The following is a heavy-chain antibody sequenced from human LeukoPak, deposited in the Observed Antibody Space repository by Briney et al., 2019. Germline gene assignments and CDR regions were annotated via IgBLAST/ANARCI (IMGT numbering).Heavy chain of an antibody. V-gene: IGHV3-23*01. CDR3: ARGGGTVIRHFEY. CDR1: GFTFSNYG. D-gene: IGHD2/OR15-2a*01. J-gene: IGHJ4*02. Sequence: GGSLRLSCAASGFTFSNYGMSWVRQAPGKGLEWVSSIGAGGVTILYADSVKGRFTISRDISKSTLFLQMNSLRAEDTDVYYCARGGGTVIRHFEYWGQGTLVTVSS. CDR2: IGAGGVTI.